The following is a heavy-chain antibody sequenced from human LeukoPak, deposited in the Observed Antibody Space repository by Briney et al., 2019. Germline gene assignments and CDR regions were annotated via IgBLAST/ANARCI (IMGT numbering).Heavy chain of an antibody. CDR3: ARSRSPAVGDY. J-gene: IGHJ4*02. CDR1: AFTFSTYG. CDR2: ILSDGSNK. Sequence: GGSLRLSCAASAFTFSTYGMHWVRQAPGKGPEWVAVILSDGSNKYYADSVKGRFTISRDNSKNTLYLEMNSLRVEDTAVYYCARSRSPAVGDYWGQGTLVTVSS. D-gene: IGHD1-26*01. V-gene: IGHV3-30*03.